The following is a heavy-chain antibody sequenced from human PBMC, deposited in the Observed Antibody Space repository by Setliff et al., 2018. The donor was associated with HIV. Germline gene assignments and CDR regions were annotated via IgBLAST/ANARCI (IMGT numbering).Heavy chain of an antibody. D-gene: IGHD6-25*01. J-gene: IGHJ5*02. CDR2: INHSGST. V-gene: IGHV4-34*01. Sequence: SETLSLTCAVYGGSFSGYYWSWIRQPPGKGLEWIGEINHSGSTNYNPSLKSRVTISVDTSKNQFSLKLSSVTAADTAVYYCARWQRLANWFDPWGQGTLVTVSS. CDR3: ARWQRLANWFDP. CDR1: GGSFSGYY.